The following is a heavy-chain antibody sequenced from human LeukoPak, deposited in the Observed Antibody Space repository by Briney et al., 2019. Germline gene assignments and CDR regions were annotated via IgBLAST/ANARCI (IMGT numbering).Heavy chain of an antibody. Sequence: GGSLRLSCAASGFTFSSYSMNWVRQAPGKGLEWVSYITTSNDTIYYADSVQGRFTISRDNANNSLYLQMSSLRAEDTALYYCARDSGWYVDYWGQGTLVTVSS. CDR3: ARDSGWYVDY. D-gene: IGHD6-19*01. CDR1: GFTFSSYS. J-gene: IGHJ4*02. CDR2: ITTSNDTI. V-gene: IGHV3-48*04.